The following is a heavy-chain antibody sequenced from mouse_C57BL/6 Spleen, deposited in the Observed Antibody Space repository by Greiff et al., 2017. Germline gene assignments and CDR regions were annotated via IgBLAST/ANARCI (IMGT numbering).Heavy chain of an antibody. CDR3: ARLLYGYYFDY. D-gene: IGHD1-1*01. CDR2: INPSNGGT. CDR1: GYTFTSYW. Sequence: QVQLQQSGTELVKPGASVKLSCKASGYTFTSYWMHWVKQRPGQGLEWIGNINPSNGGTNYNEKFKSKATLTVDKSSSTAYMQLSSLTSEDSAVXYCARLLYGYYFDYWGKGTTLTVSS. V-gene: IGHV1-53*01. J-gene: IGHJ2*01.